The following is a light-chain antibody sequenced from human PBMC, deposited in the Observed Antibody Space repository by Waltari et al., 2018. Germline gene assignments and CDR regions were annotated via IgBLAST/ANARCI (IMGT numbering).Light chain of an antibody. CDR3: QQYKTFWLT. J-gene: IGKJ4*01. CDR1: QSIGSW. V-gene: IGKV1-5*03. Sequence: DIQMTQSPSTLSASVGDRVTIPCRASQSIGSWLAWYQQKPGKAPKLLVYKASSLERGVPSRFSGSGSDTEFTLTISSLQPEDFATYYCQQYKTFWLTFGGGTKVDIK. CDR2: KAS.